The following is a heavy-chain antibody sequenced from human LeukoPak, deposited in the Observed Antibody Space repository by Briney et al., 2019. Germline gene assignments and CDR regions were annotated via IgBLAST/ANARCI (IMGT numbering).Heavy chain of an antibody. J-gene: IGHJ5*02. CDR2: INPNSGGT. D-gene: IGHD3-10*01. CDR3: ARVQGGYWLLDNWFDP. CDR1: GYTFTGYY. Sequence: ASVKVSCKASGYTFTGYYMHWVRQAPGQGLEWMGWINPNSGGTNYAQKFQGRVTMTRDTSISTAYMELSRLRSDDTAVYYCARVQGGYWLLDNWFDPWGQGTLVTVSS. V-gene: IGHV1-2*02.